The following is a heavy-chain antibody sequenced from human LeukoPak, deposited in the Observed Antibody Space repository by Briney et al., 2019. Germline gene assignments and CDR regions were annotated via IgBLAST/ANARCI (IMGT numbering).Heavy chain of an antibody. V-gene: IGHV3-30*03. CDR3: ARGSIVGARGLGDY. CDR2: ISYDGSNK. Sequence: GGSLRLSCAASGFTFSHYGVHWVRQAPGKGLEWVAVISYDGSNKYYADSVKGRFTISRDNSKNTLFLQMNSLRAEDTAVYYCARGSIVGARGLGDYWGQGTLVTVSS. J-gene: IGHJ4*02. CDR1: GFTFSHYG. D-gene: IGHD1-26*01.